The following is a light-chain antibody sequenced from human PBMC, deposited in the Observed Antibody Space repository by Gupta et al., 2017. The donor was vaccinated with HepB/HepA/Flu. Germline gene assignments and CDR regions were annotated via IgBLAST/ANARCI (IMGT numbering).Light chain of an antibody. CDR3: QVWDDSRDDV. Sequence: SYVLTQPPAVSAAPGHTARITCGGNNIGSKSVHWYQQKPGQPPVKVVYDDSARPSEIPHRFSGSNSGNTATLIISRVEAGDEADYYCQVWDDSRDDVFGAGTKVTVL. CDR1: NIGSKS. J-gene: IGLJ1*01. CDR2: DDS. V-gene: IGLV3-21*02.